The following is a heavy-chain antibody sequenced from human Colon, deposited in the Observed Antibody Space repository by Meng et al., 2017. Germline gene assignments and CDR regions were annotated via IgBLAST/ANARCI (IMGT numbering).Heavy chain of an antibody. Sequence: GESLKISCAASGFTFSSYGMHWVRQAPGKGLEWVAVIWYDGSNKYYADSVKGRFTISRDNSKNTLFLQMNSLRAEDTDVYYCARDWGCKAGRNYYFYYGMDVWGQGTTVTVSS. D-gene: IGHD6-13*01. CDR3: ARDWGCKAGRNYYFYYGMDV. J-gene: IGHJ6*02. CDR1: GFTFSSYG. V-gene: IGHV3-33*01. CDR2: IWYDGSNK.